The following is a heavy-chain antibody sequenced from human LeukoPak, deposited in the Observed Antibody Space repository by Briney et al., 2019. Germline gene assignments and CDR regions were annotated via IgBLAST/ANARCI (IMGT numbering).Heavy chain of an antibody. J-gene: IGHJ4*02. CDR1: GYTFTSYG. CDR3: ARDDDILTGKGVDY. Sequence: ASVKVSCKAPGYTFTSYGISWVRQAPGQGLEWMGWISAYNGNTNYAQKLQGRVTMTTDTSTSTACMELRSLRSDDTAVYYCARDDDILTGKGVDYWGQGTLVTVSS. V-gene: IGHV1-18*01. CDR2: ISAYNGNT. D-gene: IGHD3-9*01.